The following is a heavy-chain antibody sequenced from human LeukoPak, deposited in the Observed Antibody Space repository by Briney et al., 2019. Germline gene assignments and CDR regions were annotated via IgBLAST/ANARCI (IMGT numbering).Heavy chain of an antibody. J-gene: IGHJ4*02. CDR2: ISGSGGST. Sequence: PGGSLRLSCAASGFTFSNYAMSWVRQAAGKGLEWVSAISGSGGSTYYADSVKGRFTISRDNSKNTLYLQMNSLRAEDTAVYYCAKVAPRYYYDSSGTDYFDYWGQGTLVTVSS. CDR3: AKVAPRYYYDSSGTDYFDY. CDR1: GFTFSNYA. D-gene: IGHD3-22*01. V-gene: IGHV3-23*01.